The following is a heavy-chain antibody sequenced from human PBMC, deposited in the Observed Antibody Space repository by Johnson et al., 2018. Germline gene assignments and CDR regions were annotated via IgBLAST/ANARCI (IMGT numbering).Heavy chain of an antibody. Sequence: VQLVESGGGVVQPGRSLRLSCAASGFTFSSYGMHWVRQAPGKGLEWVAVIWYDGSNKYYADSVKGRFTISRDNSKNTLYLQMNSLRAEDTAVYYCARGLSSGWDYYYYYMDVWGKGTTVTVSS. J-gene: IGHJ6*03. D-gene: IGHD6-19*01. CDR3: ARGLSSGWDYYYYYMDV. CDR1: GFTFSSYG. CDR2: IWYDGSNK. V-gene: IGHV3-33*01.